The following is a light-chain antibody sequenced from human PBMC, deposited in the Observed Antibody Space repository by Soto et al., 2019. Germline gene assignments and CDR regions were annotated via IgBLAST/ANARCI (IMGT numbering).Light chain of an antibody. J-gene: IGKJ2*01. CDR3: QQYGRSLYT. V-gene: IGKV3-20*01. Sequence: EIVLTQSPGTLSLSPGERATLSCRASQSVSSSYLAWYQQKPGQAPRLLFYSASSRATGIPDRFSGSGSGTDFTLTISRLEPEDFAVYYCQQYGRSLYTFGQGTKLEIK. CDR1: QSVSSSY. CDR2: SAS.